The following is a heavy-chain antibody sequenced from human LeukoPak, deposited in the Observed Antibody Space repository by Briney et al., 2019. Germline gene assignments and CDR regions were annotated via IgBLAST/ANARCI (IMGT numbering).Heavy chain of an antibody. Sequence: SETLSLTCSVSGGPLSTYTWSWVRQSPGKGLEWIGYIYHGGTTNYSPSLKSRATISAHTARNQFSLRLRTVTAADTAIYYCARDTSVGSGMQYWGQGTLVSVSS. CDR1: GGPLSTYT. V-gene: IGHV4-59*01. D-gene: IGHD3-10*01. J-gene: IGHJ4*02. CDR2: IYHGGTT. CDR3: ARDTSVGSGMQY.